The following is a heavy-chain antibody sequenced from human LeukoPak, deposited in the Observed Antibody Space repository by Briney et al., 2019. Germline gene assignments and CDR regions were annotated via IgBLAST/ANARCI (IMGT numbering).Heavy chain of an antibody. CDR1: GYTFTSYY. J-gene: IGHJ2*01. V-gene: IGHV1-46*01. Sequence: ASVKVSCKASGYTFTSYYMHWVRQAPGQGLEWMGIINPSGGSTSYAQKFQGRVTMTRDTSTSTVHMELSSLRSEDTAVYYCARDQGYSSSWYDWYFDLWAVAPWSLSPQ. D-gene: IGHD6-13*01. CDR3: ARDQGYSSSWYDWYFDL. CDR2: INPSGGST.